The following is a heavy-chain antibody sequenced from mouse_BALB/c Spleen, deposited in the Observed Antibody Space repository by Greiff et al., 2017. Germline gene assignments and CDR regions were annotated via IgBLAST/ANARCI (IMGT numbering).Heavy chain of an antibody. CDR2: IDPANGNT. J-gene: IGHJ3*01. D-gene: IGHD2-4*01. CDR1: GFNIKDTY. CDR3: ARKGTDYEGFAY. V-gene: IGHV14-3*02. Sequence: VQLQQSGAELVKPGASVKLSCTASGFNIKDTYMHWVKQRPEQGLEWIGRIDPANGNTKYDPKFQGKATITADTSSNTAYLQLSSLTSEDTADYYGARKGTDYEGFAYWGQGTLVTVSA.